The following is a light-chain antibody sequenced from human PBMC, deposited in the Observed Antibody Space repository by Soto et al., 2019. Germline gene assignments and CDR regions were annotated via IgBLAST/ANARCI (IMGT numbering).Light chain of an antibody. V-gene: IGKV3-11*01. CDR2: DAS. CDR3: QQRSNWPPIT. Sequence: EIMLTQSPATLSLSPGERATLSCRASQSVSSYLAWYQQKPGQAPRLLIYDASNRATGIPARFSGSGSGTEFTLTISSLEPEDFAVYYCQQRSNWPPITFGQGTRLEIK. CDR1: QSVSSY. J-gene: IGKJ5*01.